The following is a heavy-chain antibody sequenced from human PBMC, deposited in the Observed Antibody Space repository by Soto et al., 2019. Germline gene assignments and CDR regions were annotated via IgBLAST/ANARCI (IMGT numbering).Heavy chain of an antibody. CDR2: ISYDGSNK. CDR3: AKDINMGATPAPGY. Sequence: PGGSLRLSCAASGFTFSSYGMHWVRQAPGKGLEWVAVISYDGSNKYYADSVKGRFTISRDNSKNTLYLQMNSLRAEDTAVYYCAKDINMGATPAPGYWGQGTLVTVSS. V-gene: IGHV3-30*18. J-gene: IGHJ4*02. D-gene: IGHD1-26*01. CDR1: GFTFSSYG.